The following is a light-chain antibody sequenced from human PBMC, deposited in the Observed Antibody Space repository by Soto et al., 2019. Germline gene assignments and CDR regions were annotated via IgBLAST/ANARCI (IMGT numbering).Light chain of an antibody. CDR1: QSVSSN. V-gene: IGKV3-11*01. CDR3: QQRSNRLT. CDR2: GAS. J-gene: IGKJ4*01. Sequence: EIVITQSPSTLSVSPGERATLSCRASQSVSSNLAWYQQKPGQAPRLLIYGASNRATGIPARFSGSGSGTDFTLTISSEQHEDFAVYYCQQRSNRLTFGGGTKVDIK.